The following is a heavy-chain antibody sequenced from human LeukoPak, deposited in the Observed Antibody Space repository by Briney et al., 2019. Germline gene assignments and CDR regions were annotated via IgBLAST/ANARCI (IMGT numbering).Heavy chain of an antibody. V-gene: IGHV1-3*01. Sequence: PGGSLRLSCAASGFTFSSYAMHWVRQAPGQRLEWMGWINAGNGNTKYSQKFQGRVTITRDTSASTAYMELSSLRSEDTAVYYCARDRGVVPAAKFDYWGQGTLVTVSS. CDR2: INAGNGNT. CDR3: ARDRGVVPAAKFDY. J-gene: IGHJ4*02. D-gene: IGHD2-2*01. CDR1: GFTFSSYA.